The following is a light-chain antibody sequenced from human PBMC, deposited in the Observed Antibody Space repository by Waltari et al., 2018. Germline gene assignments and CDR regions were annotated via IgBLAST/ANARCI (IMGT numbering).Light chain of an antibody. V-gene: IGLV3-1*01. CDR3: QAWDSSTVV. CDR1: KLGDKY. Sequence: SFELTQPPSVSVSPGQTASIPCSGDKLGDKYVYWYQQKPGQSPVVVIYQDNKRPSGIPERFSGSNSGNTATLTISGTQAMDEADYYCQAWDSSTVVFGGGTKLTVL. CDR2: QDN. J-gene: IGLJ2*01.